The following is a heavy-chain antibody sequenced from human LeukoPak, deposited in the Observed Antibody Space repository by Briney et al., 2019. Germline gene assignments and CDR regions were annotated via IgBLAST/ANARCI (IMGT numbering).Heavy chain of an antibody. V-gene: IGHV3-66*01. Sequence: GGSLRLSCAASGFTVSSNYMSWVRQAPGKGLEWVSVIYSGGSAYYADSVKGRFTISRDNSKNTLYLQMNSLRAEDTAVYYCARDSGTTVGYFDYWGQGTLVTVSS. CDR1: GFTVSSNY. CDR2: IYSGGSA. D-gene: IGHD4-23*01. J-gene: IGHJ4*02. CDR3: ARDSGTTVGYFDY.